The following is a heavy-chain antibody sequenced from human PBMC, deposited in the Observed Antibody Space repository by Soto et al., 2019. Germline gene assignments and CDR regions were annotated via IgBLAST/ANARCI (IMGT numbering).Heavy chain of an antibody. Sequence: PSETLSLTCTVSGGSISSYYWSWIRQPPGKGLEWIGDIYYSGSTNYNPSLKSRVTISVDTSKNQFSLKLSSVTAADTAVYYCARDNYRFDYWGQGTLVTVSS. CDR2: IYYSGST. D-gene: IGHD4-4*01. CDR3: ARDNYRFDY. V-gene: IGHV4-59*01. J-gene: IGHJ4*02. CDR1: GGSISSYY.